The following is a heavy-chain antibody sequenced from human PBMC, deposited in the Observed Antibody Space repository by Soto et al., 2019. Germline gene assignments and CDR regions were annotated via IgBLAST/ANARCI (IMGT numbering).Heavy chain of an antibody. Sequence: SVKVSCKASGGTFSSYAISWVRQAPGQGLEWMGGIIPIFGTANYAQKFQGRVTITADESTGTAYMELSSLRSEDTAVYYCAREANYYDSSGPSGFDYWGQGTLVTVSS. V-gene: IGHV1-69*13. D-gene: IGHD3-22*01. CDR3: AREANYYDSSGPSGFDY. CDR1: GGTFSSYA. J-gene: IGHJ4*02. CDR2: IIPIFGTA.